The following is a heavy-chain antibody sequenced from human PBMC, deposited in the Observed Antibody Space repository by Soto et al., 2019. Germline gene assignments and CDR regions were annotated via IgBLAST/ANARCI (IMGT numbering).Heavy chain of an antibody. J-gene: IGHJ6*03. CDR2: IYYSGST. CDR3: ARDYLDAQIGYYYYMDV. CDR1: GGSISSGDYY. Sequence: PSETLSLTCTVSGGSISSGDYYWSLIRQPPGKGLEWIGYIYYSGSTNYNPSLKSRVTISVDTSKNQFSLKLSSVTAADTAVYYCARDYLDAQIGYYYYMDVWGKGTTVT. V-gene: IGHV4-61*08.